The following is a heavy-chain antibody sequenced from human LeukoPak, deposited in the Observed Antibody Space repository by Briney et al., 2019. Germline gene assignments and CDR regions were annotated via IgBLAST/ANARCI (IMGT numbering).Heavy chain of an antibody. CDR1: GYXFTGYY. D-gene: IGHD6-13*01. CDR2: INPNSGGT. V-gene: IGHV1-2*02. CDR3: ARMWEEQQLDY. J-gene: IGHJ4*02. Sequence: ASVKVSCKASGYXFTGYYIHWVRQAPGQGREWLGWINPNSGGTNYAQKFQGRVTMTRDTSIRTAYMELSRLKSDDTAVYYCARMWEEQQLDYWGQGTLVTVSS.